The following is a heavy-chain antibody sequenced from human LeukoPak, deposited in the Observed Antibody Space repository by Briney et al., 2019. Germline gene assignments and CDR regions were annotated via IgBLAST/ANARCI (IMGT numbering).Heavy chain of an antibody. CDR1: GFTFESFG. Sequence: GGSPRLSCAASGFTFESFGMNWVRQAPGKGLEWVSGISYSGRSTYYTDSVKGRFTISRDNSENTLYLQMNSLRGDDTAVYYCAKDLDGSGMYGGLDYWGQGILVTVSS. V-gene: IGHV3-23*01. CDR2: ISYSGRST. D-gene: IGHD6-19*01. CDR3: AKDLDGSGMYGGLDY. J-gene: IGHJ4*02.